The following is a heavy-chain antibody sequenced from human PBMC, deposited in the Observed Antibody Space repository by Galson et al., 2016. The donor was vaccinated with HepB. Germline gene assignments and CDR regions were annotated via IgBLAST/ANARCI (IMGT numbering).Heavy chain of an antibody. Sequence: PALVKPTQTLTLTCTFSGFSLSTTGVGVGWFRQPPGKALEWLALIYWDDDKRYRPYLKTRLTITKDTSKNQVVLTMTNMDPVDTATYYCATSWGDYWGQGTLVTVSS. CDR1: GFSLSTTGVG. CDR3: ATSWGDY. CDR2: IYWDDDK. D-gene: IGHD3-16*01. V-gene: IGHV2-5*02. J-gene: IGHJ4*02.